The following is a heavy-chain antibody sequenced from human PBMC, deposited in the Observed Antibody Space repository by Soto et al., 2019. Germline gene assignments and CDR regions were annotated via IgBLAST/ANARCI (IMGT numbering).Heavy chain of an antibody. CDR1: VYTLSRYV. CDR2: INAGNGNT. Sequence: QVQLVQSGAEEKKPGASVKGSFKAYVYTLSRYVMHWVRKDPGQRLEWMGWINAGNGNTKYSQKFKGRVTITRDTSASTAYMELSSRRSEDTAVYYCARGCPLWFDPWGQGTLVTVSS. V-gene: IGHV1-3*05. D-gene: IGHD3-16*02. CDR3: ARGCPLWFDP. J-gene: IGHJ5*02.